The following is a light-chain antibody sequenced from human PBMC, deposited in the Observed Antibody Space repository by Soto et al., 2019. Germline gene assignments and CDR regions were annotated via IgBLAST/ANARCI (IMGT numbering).Light chain of an antibody. CDR2: GAS. CDR3: QQYNSSTT. V-gene: IGKV1-5*01. Sequence: DIQMTQSPSTLSASVGDRVTIACRASRSISRWLAWYQQKPGKAPKLLIYGASSLAAGVPSRFSGSGSGTDFTLTISSLQPDDFASYYCQQYNSSTTFGQGTKVDIK. J-gene: IGKJ1*01. CDR1: RSISRW.